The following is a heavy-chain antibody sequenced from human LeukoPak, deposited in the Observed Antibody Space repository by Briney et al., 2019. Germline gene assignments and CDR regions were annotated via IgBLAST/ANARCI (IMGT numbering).Heavy chain of an antibody. V-gene: IGHV4-39*07. CDR2: IHSSGSS. CDR3: ARDSDTSNWYADH. Sequence: SETLSLTCTVSGGSISSSSYYWGWIRQPPGKGLEWIGRIHSSGSSNYNPSLKSRVTLSVDTSKNQISLRLSSVTAADTAVYYCARDSDTSNWYADHWGQGTLVTVSS. D-gene: IGHD6-13*01. J-gene: IGHJ4*02. CDR1: GGSISSSSYY.